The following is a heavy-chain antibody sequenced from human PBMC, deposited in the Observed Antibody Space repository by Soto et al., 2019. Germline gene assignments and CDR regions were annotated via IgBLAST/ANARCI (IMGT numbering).Heavy chain of an antibody. V-gene: IGHV4-34*01. CDR2: INHSGST. J-gene: IGHJ4*02. CDR3: ARGVATVVNSYFDY. Sequence: PSETLSLTCALYGGSFSGYYWSWIRQPPGKGLEWIGEINHSGSTNYNPSLKSRVTISVDTSKNQFSLKLSSVTAADTAVYYCARGVATVVNSYFDYGGQGTLVTVS. D-gene: IGHD5-12*01. CDR1: GGSFSGYY.